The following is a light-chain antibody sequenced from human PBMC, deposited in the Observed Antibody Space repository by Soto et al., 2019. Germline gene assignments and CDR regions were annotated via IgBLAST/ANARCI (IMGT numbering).Light chain of an antibody. CDR3: RQYFSTRT. Sequence: DIVMTQSPDSLAVSLGERATINCKSSQSIFYISNNKNYLAWYQQKPGQPPKLLIYWASTRASGVPDRFIGSGSGRDFTLTISSLQAEDVAVYYCRQYFSTRTFGQGTKVDIK. CDR1: QSIFYISNNKNY. CDR2: WAS. V-gene: IGKV4-1*01. J-gene: IGKJ1*01.